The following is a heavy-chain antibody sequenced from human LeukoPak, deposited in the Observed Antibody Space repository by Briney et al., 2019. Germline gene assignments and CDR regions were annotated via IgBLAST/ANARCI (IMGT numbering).Heavy chain of an antibody. D-gene: IGHD3-22*01. CDR2: ISYDGSNK. J-gene: IGHJ6*02. Sequence: GGSLRLSCAASGFTFSSCAMPWVRQAPGKGLEWVARISYDGSNKYYADAVKGRFTISRDNPKNTLHLQMNSLRVEDTAVYYCAKDLAYYHDSSGYSFYYYGMDVWGQGTTVTVSS. V-gene: IGHV3-30-3*01. CDR3: AKDLAYYHDSSGYSFYYYGMDV. CDR1: GFTFSSCA.